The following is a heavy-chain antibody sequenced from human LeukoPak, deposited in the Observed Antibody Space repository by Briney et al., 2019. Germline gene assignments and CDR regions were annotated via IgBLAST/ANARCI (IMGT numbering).Heavy chain of an antibody. CDR3: ARSGDSGYDHFDY. CDR1: EFTFSSYG. J-gene: IGHJ4*02. V-gene: IGHV3-30*03. CDR2: ISYDGSNK. D-gene: IGHD5-12*01. Sequence: GRSLRLSCAASEFTFSSYGMHWVRQAPGKGLEWVAVISYDGSNKYYADSVKGRFTISRDNSKNTLYLEMNSLRAEDTAVYYCARSGDSGYDHFDYWGQGTLVTVSS.